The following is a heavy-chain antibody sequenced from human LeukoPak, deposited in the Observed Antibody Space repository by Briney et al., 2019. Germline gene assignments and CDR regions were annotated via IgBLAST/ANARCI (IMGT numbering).Heavy chain of an antibody. V-gene: IGHV4-34*01. CDR1: GGSFSGYY. CDR3: ARGRAISADSSGYSLLRY. D-gene: IGHD3-22*01. Sequence: KPSEALSLTCAVYGGSFSGYYWSWIRQPPGKGLEWIGEINHSGGTNYNPSLKSRVTISVDTSKNQFSLKLSSVTAADTAVYYCARGRAISADSSGYSLLRYWGQGTLVTVSS. J-gene: IGHJ4*02. CDR2: INHSGGT.